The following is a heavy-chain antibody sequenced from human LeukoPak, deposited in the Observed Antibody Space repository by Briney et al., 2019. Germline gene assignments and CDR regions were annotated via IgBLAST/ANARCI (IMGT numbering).Heavy chain of an antibody. V-gene: IGHV4-59*01. CDR2: LYYSVST. Sequence: SENLSLNGSVSGVSISSYYWSWLRQPPGQGLKWIGNLYYSVSTNYNHSLKSRVTISVDTSKNQFPLKLSSVTAADTAVYYCARLLGYCSSTSCLNWFDPWGQGTLVTVSS. CDR1: GVSISSYY. D-gene: IGHD2-2*01. J-gene: IGHJ5*02. CDR3: ARLLGYCSSTSCLNWFDP.